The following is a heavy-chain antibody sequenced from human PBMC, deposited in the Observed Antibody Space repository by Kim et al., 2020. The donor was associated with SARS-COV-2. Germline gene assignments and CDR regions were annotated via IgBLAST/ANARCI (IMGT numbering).Heavy chain of an antibody. Sequence: SGPTLVNPTQTLTLTCTVSGFSLTTTGLCVSWIRQPPGKALEWLALIHWDDDKYYSTSLKTRLTISKDTSKNQVFLTMTNMDPVDTATYYCARIKDYGAGFDGFDMWGQGTMVTVSS. CDR3: ARIKDYGAGFDGFDM. CDR2: IHWDDDK. V-gene: IGHV2-70*13. CDR1: GFSLTTTGLC. D-gene: IGHD3-10*01. J-gene: IGHJ3*02.